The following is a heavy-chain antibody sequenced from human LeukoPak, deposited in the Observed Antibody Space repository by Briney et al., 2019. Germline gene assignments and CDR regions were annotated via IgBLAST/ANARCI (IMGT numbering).Heavy chain of an antibody. J-gene: IGHJ4*02. V-gene: IGHV4-39*01. Sequence: PSETLSLTCTVSGGSISSSSYYWGWIRQPPGKGLEWIGSIYYSGSTYYNPSLKSRVTISVDTSKNQFSLKLSSVTAADTAVYYCARQSQVYDYIWGSYQNDRYYFDYWGQGTLVTVSS. CDR1: GGSISSSSYY. CDR3: ARQSQVYDYIWGSYQNDRYYFDY. D-gene: IGHD3-16*02. CDR2: IYYSGST.